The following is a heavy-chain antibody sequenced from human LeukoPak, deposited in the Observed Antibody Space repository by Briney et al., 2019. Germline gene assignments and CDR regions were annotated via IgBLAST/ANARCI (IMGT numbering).Heavy chain of an antibody. J-gene: IGHJ5*02. Sequence: GESLKISCKGSGYSFTSYWIGRVRQMPGEGLEWMGIIYPGDSDTRYSPSFQGQVTISADKSISTAYLQWSSLKASDTAMYYCARSSIAVSHWFNPWGQGTLVTVSS. CDR2: IYPGDSDT. CDR3: ARSSIAVSHWFNP. D-gene: IGHD6-19*01. V-gene: IGHV5-51*01. CDR1: GYSFTSYW.